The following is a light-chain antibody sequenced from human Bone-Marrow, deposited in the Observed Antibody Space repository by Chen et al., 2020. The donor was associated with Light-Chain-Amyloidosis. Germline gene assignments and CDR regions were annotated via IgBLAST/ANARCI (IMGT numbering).Light chain of an antibody. J-gene: IGLJ1*01. CDR2: EVT. CDR1: SSDVGGDNH. CDR3: SSYTITNTLV. V-gene: IGLV2-14*01. Sequence: QSALTQPASVSGSPGQSITISCTGTSSDVGGDNHVSWYQQHPDKAPKLMIYEVTNRPSWVPDRFSGSESDNTASLTISGLQTEDEADYFCSSYTITNTLVFGSGTRVTV.